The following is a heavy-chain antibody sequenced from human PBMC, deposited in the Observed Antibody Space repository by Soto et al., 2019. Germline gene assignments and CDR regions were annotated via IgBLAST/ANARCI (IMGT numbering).Heavy chain of an antibody. J-gene: IGHJ6*02. D-gene: IGHD2-2*01. CDR3: ARPSYALNWDFHYGMQV. Sequence: QVHLQQWGAGVLKPSETLSLTCAVSGGSFSGYYWTWIRQIPGKGLEWIGEINQSGNTKYKPSLMSRVAMSVDTSRNQFALKLRSVTAADTAVYYCARPSYALNWDFHYGMQVWGQGTSVTVSS. CDR2: INQSGNT. CDR1: GGSFSGYY. V-gene: IGHV4-34*01.